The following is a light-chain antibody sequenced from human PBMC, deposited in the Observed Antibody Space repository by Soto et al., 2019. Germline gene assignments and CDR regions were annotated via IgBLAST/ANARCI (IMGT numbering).Light chain of an antibody. Sequence: DIQMTQSPSVLSASVGDRVTITCRASQSIGKHLNWYQQKPGKAPKFLFYGASTLQSGVPSRFTGSGSGTDFTLTVNSXXXXXXXXXXCQQGYS. CDR2: GAS. CDR1: QSIGKH. V-gene: IGKV1-39*02. CDR3: QQGYS. J-gene: IGKJ2*03.